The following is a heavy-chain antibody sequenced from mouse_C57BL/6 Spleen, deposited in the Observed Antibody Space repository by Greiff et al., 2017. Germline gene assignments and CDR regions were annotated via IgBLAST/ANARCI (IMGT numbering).Heavy chain of an antibody. J-gene: IGHJ2*01. V-gene: IGHV1-69*01. CDR3: ARRTPYSFDY. D-gene: IGHD2-12*01. Sequence: VQLQQPGAELVMPGASVKLSCKASGYTFTSYWMHWVKQRPGQGLEWIGEIDPSDSYTNYNPKFKGKSTLTVDKSSSTAYMQLSSLTSEDSAVYYCARRTPYSFDYWGQGTTLTVSS. CDR1: GYTFTSYW. CDR2: IDPSDSYT.